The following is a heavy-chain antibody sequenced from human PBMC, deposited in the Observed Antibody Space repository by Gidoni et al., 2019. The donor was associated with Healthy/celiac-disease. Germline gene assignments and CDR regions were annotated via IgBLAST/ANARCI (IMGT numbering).Heavy chain of an antibody. V-gene: IGHV3-73*02. J-gene: IGHJ6*03. CDR2: IRSKANSYAT. Sequence: EVQLVESGGGLGQPGGSLKLSCAASGFTFSGPAMHWVRQASGKGLEWVGRIRSKANSYATAYAASVKGRFTISRDDSKNTAYLQMNSLKTEDTAVYYCTSGVTALSYYYYMDVWGKGTTVTVSS. CDR3: TSGVTALSYYYYMDV. D-gene: IGHD2-21*02. CDR1: GFTFSGPA.